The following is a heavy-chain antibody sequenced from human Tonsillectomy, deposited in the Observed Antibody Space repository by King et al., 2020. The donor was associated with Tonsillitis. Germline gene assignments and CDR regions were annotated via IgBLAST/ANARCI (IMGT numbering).Heavy chain of an antibody. J-gene: IGHJ4*02. V-gene: IGHV3-30-3*01. Sequence: HVQLVESGGGVVQPGRSLRLSCAASGFTFSSYAMHWVRQAPGKGLEWVAVISYDGSNKYYADSVKGRFTISRDNSQNTLYLKMNSLIAEETAVYYCAKDAADEDYFDYWGQGTLVTVSS. CDR1: GFTFSSYA. CDR3: AKDAADEDYFDY. CDR2: ISYDGSNK. D-gene: IGHD6-13*01.